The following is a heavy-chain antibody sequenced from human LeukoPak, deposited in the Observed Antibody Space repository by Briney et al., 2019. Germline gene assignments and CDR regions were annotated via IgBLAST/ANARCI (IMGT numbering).Heavy chain of an antibody. J-gene: IGHJ4*02. CDR3: TTAKYSAY. V-gene: IGHV3-15*01. D-gene: IGHD6-6*01. Sequence: PGGSLRLSCAASGFTFSNTWMTWVRQAPGKGLEWVGLIKSKTYGGTTDYAAPVKGRFTISRDDSKNTLYLQMNSLKTEDTAVYYCTTAKYSAYWGQGTLVTVSS. CDR2: IKSKTYGGTT. CDR1: GFTFSNTW.